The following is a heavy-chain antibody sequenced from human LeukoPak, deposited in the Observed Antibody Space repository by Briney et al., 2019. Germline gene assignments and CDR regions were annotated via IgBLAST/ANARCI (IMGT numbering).Heavy chain of an antibody. V-gene: IGHV1-8*01. J-gene: IGHJ4*02. Sequence: ASVKVSCKASGYTFTSYDINWVRQATGQGLEWMGWMNPNSGNTGYAQKFQGRVTMTRNTSISTAYMELSSLRSEDTAVYYCARGGLWFGELLIGDQNDYWGQGTLVTVSS. CDR1: GYTFTSYD. D-gene: IGHD3-10*01. CDR3: ARGGLWFGELLIGDQNDY. CDR2: MNPNSGNT.